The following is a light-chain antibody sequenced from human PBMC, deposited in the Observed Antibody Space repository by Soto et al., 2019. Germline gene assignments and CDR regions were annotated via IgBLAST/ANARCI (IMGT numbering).Light chain of an antibody. CDR3: HQYNSYFT. J-gene: IGKJ4*01. CDR1: QSISSW. CDR2: KAS. Sequence: DIQMTQSPSTLSASVGDRVTITCRASQSISSWLAWYQQKPGKAPKLLIYKASNLESGVPPRFSGSGSGTEFTLTISSLQPDDFATYYCHQYNSYFTLGGGTKVEIK. V-gene: IGKV1-5*03.